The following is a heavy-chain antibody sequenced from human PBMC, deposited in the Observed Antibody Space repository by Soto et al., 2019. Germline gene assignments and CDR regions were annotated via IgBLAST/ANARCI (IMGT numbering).Heavy chain of an antibody. J-gene: IGHJ4*02. CDR1: GDSISTYDYY. Sequence: PSAPLSLTCTFSGDSISTYDYYWSWFRQPPGEGLQWIGYIYYSGSTYYNPSLKSRVTISVDTSKNQFSLKLSSVTAADTAVYYCARVIAAAGEFFDYWGQGTLVTVSS. CDR3: ARVIAAAGEFFDY. D-gene: IGHD6-13*01. CDR2: IYYSGST. V-gene: IGHV4-30-4*01.